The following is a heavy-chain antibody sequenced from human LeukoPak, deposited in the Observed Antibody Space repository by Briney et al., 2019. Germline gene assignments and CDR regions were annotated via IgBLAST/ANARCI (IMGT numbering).Heavy chain of an antibody. D-gene: IGHD6-19*01. CDR3: VRRVGGWSNDRRLDS. CDR2: IWPNDSDT. J-gene: IGHJ4*02. Sequence: GESLKISCKAFGYNFNTFWIGWVRQKAGKGLEWMGIIWPNDSDTQYNPSFQGQVTISADKSINTAYLQWRSLKASDSGMYYCVRRVGGWSNDRRLDSWGQGTLVTVSS. V-gene: IGHV5-51*01. CDR1: GYNFNTFW.